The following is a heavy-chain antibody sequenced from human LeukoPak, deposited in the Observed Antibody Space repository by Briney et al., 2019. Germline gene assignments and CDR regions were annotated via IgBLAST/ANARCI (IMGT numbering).Heavy chain of an antibody. V-gene: IGHV3-43*02. Sequence: GGSLSLSCAASGITFDDNAMHWVSQPPGKGLEWVSLVGGDGVITKFSDSVKGRVTVSRDNSKNSLYLEMSTVRTEDTALYFCANGTGISAGLASWGQGALVIVSS. CDR1: GITFDDNA. CDR2: VGGDGVIT. CDR3: ANGTGISAGLAS. D-gene: IGHD3-10*01. J-gene: IGHJ5*02.